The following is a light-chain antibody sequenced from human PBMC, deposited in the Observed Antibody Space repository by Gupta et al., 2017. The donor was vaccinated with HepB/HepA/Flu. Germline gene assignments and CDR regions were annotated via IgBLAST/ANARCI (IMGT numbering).Light chain of an antibody. V-gene: IGLV2-14*01. CDR3: ASDTTTNVLV. CDR1: SSDVGGYHS. Sequence: QSALPPPASVSGSRGPSITIPCPRTSSDVGGYHSVSWYHQHPGTAPQFIIFDVSKRPAGIADRFSGSKAGNTASLTISGPAEEDAADYYCASDTTTNVLVFGTGTKFTVL. J-gene: IGLJ1*01. CDR2: DVS.